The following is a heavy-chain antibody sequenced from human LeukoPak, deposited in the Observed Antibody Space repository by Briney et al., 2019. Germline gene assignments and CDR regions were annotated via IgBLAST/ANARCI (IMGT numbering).Heavy chain of an antibody. V-gene: IGHV3-53*01. CDR1: GFAVSSNH. Sequence: GGSLRLSCAASGFAVSSNHMNWVRQAPGKGLEWVSVIFNGGSTYYADSVKGRFTISRDNSKNTLYLQMNSLRAEDTAVYYCARVTTSGSYKFDNWGQGTLVTVSS. D-gene: IGHD3-10*01. J-gene: IGHJ4*02. CDR2: IFNGGST. CDR3: ARVTTSGSYKFDN.